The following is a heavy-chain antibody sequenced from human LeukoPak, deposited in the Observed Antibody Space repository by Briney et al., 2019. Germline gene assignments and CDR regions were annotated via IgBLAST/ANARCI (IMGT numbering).Heavy chain of an antibody. D-gene: IGHD3-16*02. CDR3: AREASTSFYYYMDV. CDR2: IYYSGST. J-gene: IGHJ6*03. Sequence: PSETLSLTCTVSGGSISSYYWSWIRQPPGKGLEWIGYIYYSGSTNYNPSLKSRVTISVDTSKNQFSLKLSSVTAADTAVYYCAREASTSFYYYMDVWGKGTTVTVPS. CDR1: GGSISSYY. V-gene: IGHV4-59*01.